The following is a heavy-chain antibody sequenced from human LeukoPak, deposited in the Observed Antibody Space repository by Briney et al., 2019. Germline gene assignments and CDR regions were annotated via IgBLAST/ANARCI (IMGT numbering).Heavy chain of an antibody. CDR3: ARAVGGWNYFDY. V-gene: IGHV3-64*01. CDR2: ISTNGGST. CDR1: GFTFSSYA. D-gene: IGHD6-19*01. Sequence: GGSRRLSCAASGFTFSSYAMHWVRQAPGKGLEYVSTISTNGGSTYYANSVKGRFTISRDNLKNTLYLQMGSLRAEDMAVYYCARAVGGWNYFDYWGQGTLVTVSS. J-gene: IGHJ4*02.